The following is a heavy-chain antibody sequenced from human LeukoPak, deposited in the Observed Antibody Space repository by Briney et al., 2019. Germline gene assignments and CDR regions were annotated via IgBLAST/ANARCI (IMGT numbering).Heavy chain of an antibody. D-gene: IGHD2-2*02. J-gene: IGHJ4*02. V-gene: IGHV4-34*01. Sequence: SETLSLTCAVYGGSFSGYYWSWIRQPPGKGLEWIGEINHSGSTNYNPSLKSRVTISVDTSKNQFSLKLSSVTAADTAAYYCARGIVVVPAAIGFDYWGQGTLVTVSS. CDR1: GGSFSGYY. CDR3: ARGIVVVPAAIGFDY. CDR2: INHSGST.